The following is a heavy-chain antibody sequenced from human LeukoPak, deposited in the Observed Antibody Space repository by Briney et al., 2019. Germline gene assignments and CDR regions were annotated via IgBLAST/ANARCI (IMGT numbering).Heavy chain of an antibody. CDR3: AKDHGTYSGF. J-gene: IGHJ3*01. V-gene: IGHV3-30*02. Sequence: GGSLRLSCAASGFTFSRYGMHWVRQAPGKGLEWVAFIRYDGSNKYYADSVKGRFTISRDNSKNTLYLQMNSLRAEDTAVYYCAKDHGTYSGFWGQGTMVTVSS. CDR1: GFTFSRYG. CDR2: IRYDGSNK. D-gene: IGHD1-26*01.